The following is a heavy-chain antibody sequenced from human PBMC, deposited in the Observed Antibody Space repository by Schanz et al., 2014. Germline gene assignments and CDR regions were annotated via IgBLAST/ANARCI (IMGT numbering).Heavy chain of an antibody. Sequence: VQLVESGGGVVQPGTSLRLSCEASGFTFDDYGMHWVRQAPGKGLEWVSGISGSGSTTYHAASVKGRFTISRENAKSSLYLQMDHLRVEDTAAYYCAGAAVGFIVDAFDLWGRGTMVIVSS. CDR1: GFTFDDYG. CDR3: AGAAVGFIVDAFDL. D-gene: IGHD6-19*01. J-gene: IGHJ3*01. V-gene: IGHV3-48*03. CDR2: ISGSGSTT.